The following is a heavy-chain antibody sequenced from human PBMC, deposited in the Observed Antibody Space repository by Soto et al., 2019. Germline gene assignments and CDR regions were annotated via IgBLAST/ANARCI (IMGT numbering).Heavy chain of an antibody. CDR2: TYPGDSNT. Sequence: LKISCKGSGYSFTSYWIGWVRQMPGKGLEWMGITYPGDSNTRYSPSFQGQVTISADKSISSAYLQWSSLKASDTAMYYCARQGYCSNTACYSVDYWGQGTLVTVSS. CDR1: GYSFTSYW. D-gene: IGHD2-2*02. CDR3: ARQGYCSNTACYSVDY. V-gene: IGHV5-51*01. J-gene: IGHJ4*02.